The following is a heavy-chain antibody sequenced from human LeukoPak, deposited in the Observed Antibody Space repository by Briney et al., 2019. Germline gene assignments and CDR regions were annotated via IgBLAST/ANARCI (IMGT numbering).Heavy chain of an antibody. D-gene: IGHD5-24*01. V-gene: IGHV4-59*01. Sequence: SETLSLTCTVSGGSISSYYWSWIRQPPGKGLEWIGYIYYSGSTNYNPSLKSRVTISVDTSKNQFSLKLSSVTAADTAVYYCARGRMASSHELDYWGQGTLVTVSS. CDR2: IYYSGST. CDR1: GGSISSYY. CDR3: ARGRMASSHELDY. J-gene: IGHJ4*02.